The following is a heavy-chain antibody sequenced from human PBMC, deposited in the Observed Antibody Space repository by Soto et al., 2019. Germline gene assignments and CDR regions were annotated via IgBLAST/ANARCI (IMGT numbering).Heavy chain of an antibody. CDR1: GYTFTNHG. CDR2: INPYNANV. J-gene: IGHJ3*02. D-gene: IGHD3-16*01. Sequence: QVQLVQSGAEVKKPGASVKVSCKTSGYTFTNHGINWVRQAPGQGLEWRGWINPYNANVNYAQKLQGRVTMTTDTSTSAAYMDLRSLTSDDTAVYYGARDRVAGIWGDAFDIWGQGTMVTVSS. V-gene: IGHV1-18*04. CDR3: ARDRVAGIWGDAFDI.